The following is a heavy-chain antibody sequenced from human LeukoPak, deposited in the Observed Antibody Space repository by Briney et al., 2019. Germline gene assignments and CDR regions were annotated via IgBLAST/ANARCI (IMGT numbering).Heavy chain of an antibody. D-gene: IGHD3-16*01. CDR3: ASGSMGSLSFDY. CDR2: INHSGST. CDR1: GGSFSGYY. J-gene: IGHJ4*02. V-gene: IGHV4-34*01. Sequence: SETLSLTCAVYGGSFSGYYWSWIRQPPGKGLEWIGEINHSGSTNYNPSLKSRVTMSVDTSKNQFSLKLSSVTAADTAVYYCASGSMGSLSFDYWGQGTLVTVSS.